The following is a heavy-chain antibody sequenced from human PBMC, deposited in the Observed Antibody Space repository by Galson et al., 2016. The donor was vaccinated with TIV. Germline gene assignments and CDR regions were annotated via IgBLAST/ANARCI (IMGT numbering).Heavy chain of an antibody. V-gene: IGHV4-59*12. J-gene: IGHJ4*02. Sequence: LSLTCSVSGGSLSDYYWNWIRQPPGKGLEWIGYVSDSGRTHYNPSLQSRIILSLDPSKIQFSLRLTSMTPADTAVYYCARSGFNSDWYFFTDSWGQGTLVTVSS. CDR2: VSDSGRT. CDR3: ARSGFNSDWYFFTDS. D-gene: IGHD2-21*02. CDR1: GGSLSDYY.